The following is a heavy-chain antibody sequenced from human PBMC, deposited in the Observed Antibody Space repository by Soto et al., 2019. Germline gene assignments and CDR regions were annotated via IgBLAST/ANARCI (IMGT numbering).Heavy chain of an antibody. Sequence: QVQLVQSGAEVKKPGSSVKVSCKASGGTFSSYTISWVRQAPGQGLEWMGRIIPILGIANYAQKFQGRVTITADKAASTAYMGLSSLRSEDTAVYYCARDPPYCSGGSCYVGLAGYWGQGTLVTVSS. D-gene: IGHD2-15*01. J-gene: IGHJ4*02. CDR3: ARDPPYCSGGSCYVGLAGY. CDR2: IIPILGIA. V-gene: IGHV1-69*08. CDR1: GGTFSSYT.